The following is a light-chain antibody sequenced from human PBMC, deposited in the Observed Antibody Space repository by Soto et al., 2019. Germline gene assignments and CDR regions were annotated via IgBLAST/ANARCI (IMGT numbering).Light chain of an antibody. V-gene: IGLV1-44*01. CDR3: AAWDDSPNGLYV. CDR2: SNN. CDR1: SSNIGSNT. J-gene: IGLJ1*01. Sequence: QSVLTQPPSASRTPGQRVTISCSGSSSNIGSNTVNWYQQLPGTAPKLLIYSNNQRPSGVPDRFSGSKSGTSASLAISGLQSEDEADYYCAAWDDSPNGLYVFGTGTKVTVX.